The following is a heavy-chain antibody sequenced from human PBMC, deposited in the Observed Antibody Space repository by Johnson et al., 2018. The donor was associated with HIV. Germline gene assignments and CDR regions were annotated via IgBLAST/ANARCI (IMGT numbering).Heavy chain of an antibody. D-gene: IGHD4-23*01. J-gene: IGHJ3*02. CDR1: GFTFRSFG. V-gene: IGHV3-30*18. Sequence: QVQLVESGGGVVQPGRSLRLSCAASGFTFRSFGLPWVRQAPGKGLEGLAFLSYDGSNKYYGDSGKGRFTISRENSKNTLYRQMNSLGAEDTAVYYCAKVGATVVTAGGEVCDIWGQGAMVTVSS. CDR3: AKVGATVVTAGGEVCDI. CDR2: LSYDGSNK.